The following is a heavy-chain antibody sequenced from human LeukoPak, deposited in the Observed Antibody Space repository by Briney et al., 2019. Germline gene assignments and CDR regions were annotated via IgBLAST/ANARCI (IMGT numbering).Heavy chain of an antibody. D-gene: IGHD6-13*01. J-gene: IGHJ6*02. V-gene: IGHV3-21*01. Sequence: GGSLRLSCAASGFTFSSYSMNWVRQAPGKGLEWVSSISSSSSYIYYADSVKGRFTISRDNAKNSLYLQMNSLRAEDTAVYYCARDADSSSWSMYYYYGMDVWGQGTTVTVSS. CDR3: ARDADSSSWSMYYYYGMDV. CDR2: ISSSSSYI. CDR1: GFTFSSYS.